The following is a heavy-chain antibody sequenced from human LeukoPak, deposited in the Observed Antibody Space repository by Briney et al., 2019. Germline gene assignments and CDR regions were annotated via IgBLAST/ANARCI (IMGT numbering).Heavy chain of an antibody. CDR1: GFTFDDYG. J-gene: IGHJ6*02. V-gene: IGHV3-20*01. CDR2: INWNGGST. CDR3: ARDGPSNYSGYDSGKNYYYYYGMDV. Sequence: GGSLRLSCAASGFTFDDYGMSWVRHAPGKGLEWVSGINWNGGSTGYADSVKGRFTISRDNAKNSLYLQMNSLRAEDTALYHCARDGPSNYSGYDSGKNYYYYYGMDVWGQGTTVTVSS. D-gene: IGHD5-12*01.